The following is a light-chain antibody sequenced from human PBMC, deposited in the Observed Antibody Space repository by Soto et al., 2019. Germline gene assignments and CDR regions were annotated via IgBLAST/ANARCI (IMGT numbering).Light chain of an antibody. CDR2: DAS. J-gene: IGKJ5*01. Sequence: DIQMTQSPSTLSASVGDTVTITCRASQTISGWLAWYQQRPGKAPNLLIFDASTLESGVPSRFSGSGSGTTFTLTISSLQSDDVATYYCQQYASLPITFGQGTRLEI. CDR1: QTISGW. V-gene: IGKV1-5*01. CDR3: QQYASLPIT.